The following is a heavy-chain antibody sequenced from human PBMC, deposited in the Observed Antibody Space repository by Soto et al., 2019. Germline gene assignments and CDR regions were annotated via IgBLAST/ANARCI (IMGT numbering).Heavy chain of an antibody. CDR1: GGSITSSGYY. V-gene: IGHV4-31*03. CDR3: VRELRGGTTFDY. J-gene: IGHJ4*02. D-gene: IGHD1-7*01. Sequence: QVQLQESGPGLVKPSQTLSLTCTVSGGSITSSGYYWSWIRQHPGKGLEWIGYIYDNGRTYYNPSLTSRVTISLDTSRNQFSLKLRSVTAADTAVYYCVRELRGGTTFDYWGQGTLVTGSS. CDR2: IYDNGRT.